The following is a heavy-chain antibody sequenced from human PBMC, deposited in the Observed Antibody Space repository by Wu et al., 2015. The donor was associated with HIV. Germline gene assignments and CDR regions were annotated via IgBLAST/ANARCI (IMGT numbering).Heavy chain of an antibody. V-gene: IGHV1-2*02. CDR2: INPNSGGT. CDR1: GYTFTGYY. Sequence: QVQLVQSGAEVKKPGASVKVSCKASGYTFTGYYMHWVRQAPGQGLEWMGWINPNSGGTNYAQKFQGRVTMTRDTSISTAYMELSRLRSDGTAVYYCARSVEAIDIVVVPAALSFDYWGQGTLVTVSS. CDR3: ARSVEAIDIVVVPAALSFDY. J-gene: IGHJ4*02. D-gene: IGHD2-2*01.